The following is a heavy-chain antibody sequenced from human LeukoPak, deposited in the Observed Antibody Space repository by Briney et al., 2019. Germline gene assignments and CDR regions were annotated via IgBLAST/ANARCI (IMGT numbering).Heavy chain of an antibody. CDR1: GGSISSGSYY. Sequence: SETLSLTCTVSGGSISSGSYYWSWIRQPAGKGLEWIWRIYTSVSTNYNPSRKSRVTISVDTSKNQFSLKLSSVTAADTAVYYCVGATHAFDIWGQGTMVTVSS. J-gene: IGHJ3*02. V-gene: IGHV4-61*02. CDR3: VGATHAFDI. CDR2: IYTSVST.